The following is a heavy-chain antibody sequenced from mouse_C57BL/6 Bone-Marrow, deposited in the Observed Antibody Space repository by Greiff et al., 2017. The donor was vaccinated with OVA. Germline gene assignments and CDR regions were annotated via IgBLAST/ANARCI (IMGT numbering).Heavy chain of an antibody. J-gene: IGHJ2*01. D-gene: IGHD1-1*01. CDR1: GYTFTSYW. CDR3: AREDYYGRSYPCVDY. V-gene: IGHV1-69*01. Sequence: VQLQQPGAELVMPGASVKLSCKASGYTFTSYWMHWVKQRPGQGLEWIGEIDPSDSYTNYDQKFKGKSTLTVDKSSSTAYMQRSSLTSEDSAVYYCAREDYYGRSYPCVDYWGQGTTLTVSS. CDR2: IDPSDSYT.